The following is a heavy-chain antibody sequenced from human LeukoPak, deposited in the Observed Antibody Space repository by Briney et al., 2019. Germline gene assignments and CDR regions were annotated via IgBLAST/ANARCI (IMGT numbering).Heavy chain of an antibody. D-gene: IGHD1-26*01. Sequence: GESLKISCKGSGFSFTSYWIAWVRQMPGKGLECMGIIYPTDSETRYSPPFQDQVTISADKSISTAYLQWNSLKASDTALYYCARHARYSGSYTPDYWGQGTLVTVSS. V-gene: IGHV5-51*01. CDR3: ARHARYSGSYTPDY. CDR2: IYPTDSET. J-gene: IGHJ4*02. CDR1: GFSFTSYW.